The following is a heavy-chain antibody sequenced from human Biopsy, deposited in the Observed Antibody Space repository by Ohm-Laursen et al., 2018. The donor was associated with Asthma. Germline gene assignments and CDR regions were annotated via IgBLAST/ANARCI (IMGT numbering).Heavy chain of an antibody. CDR3: ARPYYDSSGYYYENLSFDY. CDR2: INAGIGNT. CDR1: GYTFTSYA. D-gene: IGHD3-22*01. Sequence: SSVKVSCKASGYTFTSYAMHWVRQAPGQRLEWMGWINAGIGNTKYSQKFQGRVTITRDTSASTAYMELSSLRSEDTAVYYCARPYYDSSGYYYENLSFDYWGQGTLVTVSS. V-gene: IGHV1-3*01. J-gene: IGHJ4*02.